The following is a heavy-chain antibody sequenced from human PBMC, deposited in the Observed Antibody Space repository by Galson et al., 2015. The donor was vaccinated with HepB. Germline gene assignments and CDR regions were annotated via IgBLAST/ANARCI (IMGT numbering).Heavy chain of an antibody. D-gene: IGHD2-8*01. J-gene: IGHJ4*02. CDR3: ARDSGNGGSQD. CDR2: IWYDGTYK. V-gene: IGHV3-33*01. Sequence: SLRLSCAASGFIFSNYGMQWVRQAPGKGLEWVAHIWYDGTYKHYADSVKGRFTSSRDNAKNTLFLQMNSLRAEDTAVYYCARDSGNGGSQDWGQGTLVSVSS. CDR1: GFIFSNYG.